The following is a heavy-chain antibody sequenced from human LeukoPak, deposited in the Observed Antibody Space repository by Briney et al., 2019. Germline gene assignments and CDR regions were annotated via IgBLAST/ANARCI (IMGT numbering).Heavy chain of an antibody. J-gene: IGHJ3*02. Sequence: GGSLRLSCAASEFTFKSYSMNWVRQAPGKGLEWVSSITGSSTYIYYADSVKGRFTISRDNAKNSLYLQMNSLRAEDTAVYYCATVGLDAFNIWGQGTMVTVSA. V-gene: IGHV3-21*01. D-gene: IGHD3/OR15-3a*01. CDR2: ITGSSTYI. CDR3: ATVGLDAFNI. CDR1: EFTFKSYS.